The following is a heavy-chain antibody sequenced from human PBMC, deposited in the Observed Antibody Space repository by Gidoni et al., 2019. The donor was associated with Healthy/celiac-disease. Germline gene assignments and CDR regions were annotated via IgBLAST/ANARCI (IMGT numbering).Heavy chain of an antibody. V-gene: IGHV1-3*01. J-gene: IGHJ3*02. Sequence: QVQLVQSGAEVKKPGASVKVSCKASGYTFTSYAMHWVHQAPGQRLEWMGWINAGNGNTKYSQKFQGRVTITRDTSASTAYMELSSLRSEDTAVYYCARPRIVGARWDAFDIWGQGTMVTVSS. CDR2: INAGNGNT. D-gene: IGHD1-26*01. CDR3: ARPRIVGARWDAFDI. CDR1: GYTFTSYA.